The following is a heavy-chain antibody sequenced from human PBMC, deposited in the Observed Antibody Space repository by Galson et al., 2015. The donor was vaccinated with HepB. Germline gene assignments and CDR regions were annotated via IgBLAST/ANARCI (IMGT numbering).Heavy chain of an antibody. D-gene: IGHD3-16*01. CDR3: ARGGMGGMDV. CDR1: GYTFTSNG. J-gene: IGHJ6*02. CDR2: ISTNNGNT. Sequence: SVKVSCKASGYTFTSNGITWVRQAPGQGLEWMGWISTNNGNTNYAQKLRGRVTMTTDTFTSTAYVELRSLKSDDTAVYYCARGGMGGMDVWGQGTTVTVSS. V-gene: IGHV1-18*04.